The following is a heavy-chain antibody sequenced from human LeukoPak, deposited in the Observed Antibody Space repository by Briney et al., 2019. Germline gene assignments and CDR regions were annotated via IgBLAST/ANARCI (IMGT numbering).Heavy chain of an antibody. CDR2: IKQDGSEK. V-gene: IGHV3-7*01. D-gene: IGHD3-3*01. J-gene: IGHJ6*03. Sequence: GGSLRLSCAASGLIFSNYAMNWVRQAPGKGLEWVANIKQDGSEKYYVDSVKGRFTISRDNAKNSLYLQMNSLRAEDTALYYCARLRYNDFWSGHWKYYYYMDVWGKGTTVTVSS. CDR1: GLIFSNYA. CDR3: ARLRYNDFWSGHWKYYYYMDV.